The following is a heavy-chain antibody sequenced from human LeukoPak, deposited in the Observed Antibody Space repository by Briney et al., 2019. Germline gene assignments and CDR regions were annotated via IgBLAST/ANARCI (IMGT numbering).Heavy chain of an antibody. CDR1: GFTFSSYG. V-gene: IGHV3-30*18. CDR3: AKDACGGDCYSHFDY. J-gene: IGHJ4*02. D-gene: IGHD2-21*02. Sequence: PGRSLRLSCAASGFTFSSYGMHWVRQAPGKGLEWVAVISYDGSNKYYADSVKGRFTISRDNSKNTLYLQMNSLRAEDTAVYYCAKDACGGDCYSHFDYWGQGTLVTVSS. CDR2: ISYDGSNK.